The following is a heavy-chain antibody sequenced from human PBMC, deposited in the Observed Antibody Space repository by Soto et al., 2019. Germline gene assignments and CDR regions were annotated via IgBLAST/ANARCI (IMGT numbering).Heavy chain of an antibody. V-gene: IGHV3-23*01. J-gene: IGHJ5*02. Sequence: PGGSLRLSCAASGFTFSSYAMSWVRQAPGRGLEWVSAFSGSGGSTYYADSVKGRFTISRDNSRNTLYLQMNSLRAEDTAVYYCAKDAYSSPRRSNCFDPWGQGTLVTVSS. CDR2: FSGSGGST. CDR1: GFTFSSYA. CDR3: AKDAYSSPRRSNCFDP. D-gene: IGHD6-13*01.